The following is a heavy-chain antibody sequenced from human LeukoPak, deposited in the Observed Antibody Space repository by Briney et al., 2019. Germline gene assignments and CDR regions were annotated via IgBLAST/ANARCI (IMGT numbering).Heavy chain of an antibody. Sequence: GGSLRLSCTASGFTFGDYAMSWFRQAPGKGLEWVGFIRSKAYGGTTEYAASVKGRFTISRDDSKSIAYLQMNSLKTEDTAVYYCTRSPNWLGVDYYYMDVWGKGTTVTVSS. J-gene: IGHJ6*03. V-gene: IGHV3-49*03. CDR3: TRSPNWLGVDYYYMDV. D-gene: IGHD3-10*01. CDR2: IRSKAYGGTT. CDR1: GFTFGDYA.